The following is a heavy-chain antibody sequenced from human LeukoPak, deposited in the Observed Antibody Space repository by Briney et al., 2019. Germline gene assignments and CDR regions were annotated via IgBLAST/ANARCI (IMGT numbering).Heavy chain of an antibody. D-gene: IGHD2-15*01. V-gene: IGHV4-30-4*08. CDR3: ARAPFEYCSGDICYSRHTFDY. CDR2: IYYSGST. CDR1: GGSISSGDYY. J-gene: IGHJ4*02. Sequence: SQTLSLTCTVSGGSISSGDYYWSWIRQPPGKGLEWIGYIYYSGSTYYNPSLKSRVTISVDTSKNQFSLKLSSVPAADTAVYYCARAPFEYCSGDICYSRHTFDYWGQGTLVIVSS.